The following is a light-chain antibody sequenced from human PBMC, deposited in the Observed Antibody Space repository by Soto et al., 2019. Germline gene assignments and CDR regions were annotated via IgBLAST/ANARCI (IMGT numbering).Light chain of an antibody. CDR2: GAS. Sequence: EVVLTQSPGTLSLSPGERATLSCRASQTVSRDYLAWYQQKPGQAPRILIYGASSRAPGIPDRFSGSGSGTDFTLTVSGLEPEDFAVYYCQQRSNWLTFGGGTKVDTK. CDR1: QTVSRDY. J-gene: IGKJ4*01. V-gene: IGKV3D-20*02. CDR3: QQRSNWLT.